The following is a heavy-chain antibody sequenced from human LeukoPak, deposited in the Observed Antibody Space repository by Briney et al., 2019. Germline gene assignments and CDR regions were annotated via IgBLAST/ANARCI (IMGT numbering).Heavy chain of an antibody. D-gene: IGHD3-10*01. J-gene: IGHJ3*02. CDR3: ARDVYYGSGRAFAFDI. CDR1: GGSISSYY. V-gene: IGHV4-4*07. CDR2: IYTSGST. Sequence: SETLSLTCTVSGGSISSYYWSWIRQPAGKGLEWIGRIYTSGSTNYNPSLKSRVTMSVDTSKNQFSLKLSSVTAADTAVYYCARDVYYGSGRAFAFDIWGQGTMVTVSS.